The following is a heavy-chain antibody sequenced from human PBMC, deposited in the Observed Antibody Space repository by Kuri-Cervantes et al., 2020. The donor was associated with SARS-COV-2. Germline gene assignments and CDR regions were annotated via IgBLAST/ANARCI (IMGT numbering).Heavy chain of an antibody. CDR2: ISYDGSNK. Sequence: GGSLRLSCAASGFTFSSYGMHWVRQAPGKGLEWVAVISYDGSNKYYADSVKGRFTISRDNSKNTLYLQMNSLRAEDTAVYYCAKGGHSYGYAGHFDYWGQGTLVTVSS. V-gene: IGHV3-30*18. J-gene: IGHJ4*02. D-gene: IGHD5-18*01. CDR1: GFTFSSYG. CDR3: AKGGHSYGYAGHFDY.